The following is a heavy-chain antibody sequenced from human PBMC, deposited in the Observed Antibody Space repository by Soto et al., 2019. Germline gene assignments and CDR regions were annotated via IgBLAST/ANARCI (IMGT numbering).Heavy chain of an antibody. D-gene: IGHD3-22*01. V-gene: IGHV4-34*01. CDR1: GGSFSGYY. CDR3: ARFDGHYYYDSSGYPKFDY. CDR2: INHSGST. Sequence: QVQLQQWGAGLLKPSETLSLTCAVYGGSFSGYYWSWIRQPPGKGLEWIGEINHSGSTNYNPSLKSRGTISADTSKNQFSLKLSSVTSADTAVYYCARFDGHYYYDSSGYPKFDYWGQGTLVTVSS. J-gene: IGHJ4*02.